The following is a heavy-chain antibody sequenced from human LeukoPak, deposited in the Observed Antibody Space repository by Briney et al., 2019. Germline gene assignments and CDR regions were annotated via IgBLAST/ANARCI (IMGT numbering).Heavy chain of an antibody. CDR3: TRGGGGYCPHY. CDR2: MYSGGST. V-gene: IGHV3-53*01. Sequence: GGSLRLSCAASGFTVSSNFLSWVRQPPGKGLEWVSDMYSGGSTYYADSVKGRFTISRDNSKDPLYLQMNSLRAEDTAVYYCTRGGGGYCPHYWGQGTLVTVPS. CDR1: GFTVSSNF. J-gene: IGHJ4*02. D-gene: IGHD2-21*01.